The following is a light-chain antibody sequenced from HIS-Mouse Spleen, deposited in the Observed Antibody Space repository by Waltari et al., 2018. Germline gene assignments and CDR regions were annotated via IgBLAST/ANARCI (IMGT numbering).Light chain of an antibody. V-gene: IGLV2-14*01. CDR1: STDVGGLDN. CDR2: EVG. J-gene: IGLJ2*01. CDR3: SSYTSSSTLLV. Sequence: QPDLTQPASVSGSPGLSITIPGPRSSTDVGGLDNASWYQQHPGKAPRLMIYEVGKRHPEVSNRCSGSKSGDTASLTIAELQAEDEAEYDCSSYTSSSTLLVFGGGTKLTVL.